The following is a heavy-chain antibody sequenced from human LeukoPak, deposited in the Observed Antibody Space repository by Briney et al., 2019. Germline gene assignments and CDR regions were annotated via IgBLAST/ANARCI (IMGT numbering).Heavy chain of an antibody. Sequence: GSLRLSCAASGFTFSSYGMHWVRQAPGKGLEGVAFIRYDGSNKYYADSVKGRLTISRDNSKNTLYLQMNSLRAEDTAVYYCAKKYSSSPSGAFDIWGQGTMVTVSS. CDR2: IRYDGSNK. V-gene: IGHV3-30*02. J-gene: IGHJ3*02. D-gene: IGHD6-6*01. CDR1: GFTFSSYG. CDR3: AKKYSSSPSGAFDI.